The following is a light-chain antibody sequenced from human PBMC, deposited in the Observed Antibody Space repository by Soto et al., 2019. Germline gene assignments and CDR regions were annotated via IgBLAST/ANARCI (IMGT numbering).Light chain of an antibody. V-gene: IGKV2-30*02. Sequence: DVVMTQSPLFLPVTLGQPASISCRSSQSLGHSDGNTYLSWFQQRPGQSPRRLIYKVSRRDSGVPDRFSGSGSGTDFTLKISRVEAEDVGIYYCMQGTHSYTFGQGTRLDIK. CDR3: MQGTHSYT. J-gene: IGKJ2*01. CDR1: QSLGHSDGNTY. CDR2: KVS.